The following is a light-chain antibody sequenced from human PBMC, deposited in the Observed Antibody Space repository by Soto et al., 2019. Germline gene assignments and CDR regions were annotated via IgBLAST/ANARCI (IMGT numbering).Light chain of an antibody. V-gene: IGLV2-23*02. J-gene: IGLJ2*01. Sequence: QSVLTQPASVSGSPGQSITISCTGTSSDVGRYNLVSWYQQHPGKAPKLMIYEVSKRPSGVSNRFSGSKSGNTASLTISGLQAEDEADYYCCSYAGSSTLGVFGGWTQLTVL. CDR3: CSYAGSSTLGV. CDR2: EVS. CDR1: SSDVGRYNL.